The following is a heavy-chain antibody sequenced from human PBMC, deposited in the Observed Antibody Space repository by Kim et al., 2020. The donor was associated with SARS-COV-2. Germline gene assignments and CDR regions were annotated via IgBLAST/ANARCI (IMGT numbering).Heavy chain of an antibody. CDR1: GGSIISGGYY. D-gene: IGHD6-13*01. Sequence: SETLSLTCTVSGGSIISGGYYWSWIRQHPGKGLEWIGHIYLSGSTHYNPSHKSRVIMSLDTSQDQFSLRLSSVTAADTAMYYCAKNIDLAAGGASFDYWG. CDR3: AKNIDLAAGGASFDY. J-gene: IGHJ4*01. V-gene: IGHV4-31*03. CDR2: IYLSGST.